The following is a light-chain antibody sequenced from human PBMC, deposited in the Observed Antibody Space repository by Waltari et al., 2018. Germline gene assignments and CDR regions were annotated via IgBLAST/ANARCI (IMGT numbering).Light chain of an antibody. V-gene: IGLV2-8*01. CDR2: EVT. Sequence: QSALTQPPSASGSPGQSITLSCTGISTHVECYDPVCWYQQHPGKAPKLLIYEVTKRPSGVPDRFSGSKSDNTASLAVSGLQAEDEADYYCSSYAGGSSLMFGGGTKLTVL. CDR1: STHVECYDP. CDR3: SSYAGGSSLM. J-gene: IGLJ3*02.